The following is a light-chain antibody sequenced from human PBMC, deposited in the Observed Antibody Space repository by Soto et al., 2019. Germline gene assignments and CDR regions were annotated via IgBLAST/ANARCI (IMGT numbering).Light chain of an antibody. CDR1: QGISNA. Sequence: EIQMSQSPSSLTASVGDRVTMTCRASQGISNALAWYQQRPGKVPKLLMYAASTLQSGVPSRFSGSGSGTDFSLTISSLEPEDFVVYYCQQRSHWPRTFGQGTKVDIK. CDR3: QQRSHWPRT. V-gene: IGKV1-27*01. J-gene: IGKJ1*01. CDR2: AAS.